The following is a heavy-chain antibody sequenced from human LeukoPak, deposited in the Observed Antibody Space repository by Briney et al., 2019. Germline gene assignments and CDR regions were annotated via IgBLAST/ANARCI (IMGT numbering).Heavy chain of an antibody. Sequence: ASVKVSCKASGYTFSGYQVHWLRQAPGQGLEWMGRMNPSSGVTNYAQKFQGRVTMTRDTSANTVYMELSSLRSEDTAVYYCARGSTSDWPLDHWGQETLVTVSS. V-gene: IGHV1-2*06. CDR2: MNPSSGVT. J-gene: IGHJ4*02. CDR1: GYTFSGYQ. D-gene: IGHD6-19*01. CDR3: ARGSTSDWPLDH.